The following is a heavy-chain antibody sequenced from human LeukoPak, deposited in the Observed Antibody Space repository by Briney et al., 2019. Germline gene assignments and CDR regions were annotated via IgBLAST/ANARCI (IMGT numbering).Heavy chain of an antibody. J-gene: IGHJ4*02. D-gene: IGHD1-26*01. Sequence: PSETLSLTCTVSGGSISSSSHYWGWIRQPPGKGLDWIGSIYNSGSTYYNPSLYSRVTISVDTSKNQFSLKLSSVTAADTAVYYCARLGFSNSGSYLAPSDYWGQGTLVTVSS. CDR2: IYNSGST. CDR3: ARLGFSNSGSYLAPSDY. V-gene: IGHV4-39*01. CDR1: GGSISSSSHY.